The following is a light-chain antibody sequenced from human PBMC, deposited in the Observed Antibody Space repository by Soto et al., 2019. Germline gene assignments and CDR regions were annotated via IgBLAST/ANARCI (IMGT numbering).Light chain of an antibody. J-gene: IGKJ1*01. CDR2: GAP. CDR3: QQYGNSPPT. Sequence: EIVLTQSPGTLSLSPVERATLSCRASQSVGSSFLAWFQHKPGQAPRLLIYGAPSRATGIPDRFSGSGSGTDFTLTISRLEPEDFAVYYCQQYGNSPPTFGQGTKVDIK. CDR1: QSVGSSF. V-gene: IGKV3-20*01.